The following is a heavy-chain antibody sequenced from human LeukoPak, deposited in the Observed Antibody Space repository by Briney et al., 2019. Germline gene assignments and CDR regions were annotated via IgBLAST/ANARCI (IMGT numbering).Heavy chain of an antibody. CDR1: GSSISSYY. D-gene: IGHD6-19*01. Sequence: PSETLSLTCTASGSSISSYYWSWIRQPPGKGLEWVGYIYYSGSTNYNPYLQSRVTISIDTSKNQFSLKLSSVTAADTAVYYCARGSGWYKAYYYDYWGQGTLVTVSS. V-gene: IGHV4-59*01. CDR2: IYYSGST. J-gene: IGHJ4*02. CDR3: ARGSGWYKAYYYDY.